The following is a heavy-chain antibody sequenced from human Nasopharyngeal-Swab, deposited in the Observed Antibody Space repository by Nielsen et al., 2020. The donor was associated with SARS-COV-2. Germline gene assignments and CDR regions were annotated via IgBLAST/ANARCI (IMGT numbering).Heavy chain of an antibody. CDR1: GYSFTSYW. J-gene: IGHJ4*02. D-gene: IGHD3-9*01. CDR3: ARGLRYFDWQTFFDY. Sequence: GESLKISCKGSGYSFTSYWIGWVRQMPGKGLEWMGIIYPGDSDTRYSPSFQVQVTISADKSISTAYLQWSSLKASDTAMYYCARGLRYFDWQTFFDYWGQGTLVTVSS. CDR2: IYPGDSDT. V-gene: IGHV5-51*01.